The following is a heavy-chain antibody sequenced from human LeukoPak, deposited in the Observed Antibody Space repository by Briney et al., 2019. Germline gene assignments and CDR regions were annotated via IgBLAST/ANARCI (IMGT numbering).Heavy chain of an antibody. CDR2: INPNSGGT. CDR1: GHTFTGYF. V-gene: IGHV1-2*02. J-gene: IGHJ5*02. D-gene: IGHD2/OR15-2a*01. CDR3: ARGFSTGIDP. Sequence: ASVKVSFKASGHTFTGYFMHWVRQAPGQGLEWVGWINPNSGGTNYVQKFQGRVTMTRDTSISKAYMELSRLRSDDTAVYYCARGFSTGIDPWGQGTLVTVSS.